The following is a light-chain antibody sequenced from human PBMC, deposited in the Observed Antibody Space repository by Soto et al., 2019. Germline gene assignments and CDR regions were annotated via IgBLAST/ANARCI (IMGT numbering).Light chain of an antibody. CDR3: QQYDSSLT. CDR2: GAS. V-gene: IGKV3-20*01. J-gene: IGKJ1*01. Sequence: DIVLTQSPASLSLPPGERATLSCRASQSVSSSFLAWYQQKPGQAPRLLIYGASRRATGIADRFTGSGSGTDFTLTISRLEPEDFAVYDCQQYDSSLTFGLGTKVEIK. CDR1: QSVSSSF.